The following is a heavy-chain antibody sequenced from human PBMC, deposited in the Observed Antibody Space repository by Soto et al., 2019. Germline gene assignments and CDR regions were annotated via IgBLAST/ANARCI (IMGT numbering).Heavy chain of an antibody. J-gene: IGHJ6*03. CDR3: ARGVLTVYASNYYMDL. V-gene: IGHV4-34*01. CDR2: INRSGST. Sequence: SETLSLSCAVYGGSFSGYYWSGIRQSPGKGLEWIGEINRSGSTNYNPSLKSRVTMSVDTSKNHFSLKLSSVTAADTAVYYCARGVLTVYASNYYMDLWGKGTTVTVSS. CDR1: GGSFSGYY. D-gene: IGHD2-8*01.